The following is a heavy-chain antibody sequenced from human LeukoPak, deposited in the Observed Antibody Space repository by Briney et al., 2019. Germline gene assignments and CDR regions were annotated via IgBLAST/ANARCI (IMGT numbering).Heavy chain of an antibody. V-gene: IGHV3-11*04. D-gene: IGHD6-6*01. J-gene: IGHJ5*01. CDR1: GFTFSDSY. CDR3: TRDPRHFDS. Sequence: GGSLRLSCAASGFTFSDSYMTWVRPAPGKGVEWVAYISGSGHDINYSDSVKGRFTISRDNAKNSLYLQMSSLRVEDTAVYYCTRDPRHFDSCGQGTLVTVSS. CDR2: ISGSGHDI.